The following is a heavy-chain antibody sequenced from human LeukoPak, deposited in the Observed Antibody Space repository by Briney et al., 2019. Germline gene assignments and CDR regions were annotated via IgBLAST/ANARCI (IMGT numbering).Heavy chain of an antibody. Sequence: GASVKVSCKASGYTFTGYYMHWVRQAPGQGLEWMGWINPNSGGTNYAQKFQGRVTMTRDTSISTAYMELSRLRSDDTAVYYCARVDYSGWYYFDYWGQGTLVTVSS. CDR2: INPNSGGT. CDR1: GYTFTGYY. J-gene: IGHJ4*02. V-gene: IGHV1-2*02. CDR3: ARVDYSGWYYFDY. D-gene: IGHD6-19*01.